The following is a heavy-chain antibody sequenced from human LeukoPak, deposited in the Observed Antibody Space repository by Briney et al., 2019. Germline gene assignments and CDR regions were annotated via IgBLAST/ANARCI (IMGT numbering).Heavy chain of an antibody. Sequence: GGSLRLSCAASGFTFSSYAMCWVRQAPGEGLEWVSVISPSGGNTYYVDSVKGRFTISRDNSKNTLYLQMSGLRAEDTAVYFCATLRGPYNIALAPADYWGQGTLVTVSS. J-gene: IGHJ4*02. CDR2: ISPSGGNT. CDR3: ATLRGPYNIALAPADY. CDR1: GFTFSSYA. V-gene: IGHV3-23*01. D-gene: IGHD6-19*01.